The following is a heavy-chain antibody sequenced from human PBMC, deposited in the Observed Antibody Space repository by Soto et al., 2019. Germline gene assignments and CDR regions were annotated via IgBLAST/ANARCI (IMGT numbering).Heavy chain of an antibody. CDR3: ARDIVVVPAAIPHPFDY. J-gene: IGHJ4*02. D-gene: IGHD2-2*01. CDR2: ISAYNGKT. V-gene: IGHV1-18*01. Sequence: QVQLVQSGADVKKPGASVKVSCKASGYAFTNYGISWVRQAPGQGLEWMGWISAYNGKTNYAQKHQGRVTMTTDTSTSTAYMELRSLRSDDTAVYYCARDIVVVPAAIPHPFDYWGQGTLVTVSS. CDR1: GYAFTNYG.